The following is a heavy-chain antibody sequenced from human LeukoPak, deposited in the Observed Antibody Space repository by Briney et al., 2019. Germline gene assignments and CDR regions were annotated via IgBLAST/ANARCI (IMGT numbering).Heavy chain of an antibody. Sequence: ASVKVSCKASGGTFISYAISWVRQAPGQGLEWVGGIIPIFGTANYAQKFQGRVTITADESTSTAYMELSSLRSEDTAVYYCARRAPPDPLDYWGQGTLVTVSS. CDR2: IIPIFGTA. CDR1: GGTFISYA. J-gene: IGHJ4*02. V-gene: IGHV1-69*13. CDR3: ARRAPPDPLDY.